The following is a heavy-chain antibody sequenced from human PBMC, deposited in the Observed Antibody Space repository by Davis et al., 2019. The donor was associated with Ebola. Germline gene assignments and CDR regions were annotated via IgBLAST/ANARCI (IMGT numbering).Heavy chain of an antibody. Sequence: GESLKISCAASGFTFSSYSMNWVRQAPGKGLEWVSSISSSSSYIYYADSVKGRFTISRDNSKNTVYLQMNSLRAEDTAVYYCAKRLGSSWSGVDPWGQGTLVTVSS. CDR3: AKRLGSSWSGVDP. V-gene: IGHV3-21*04. CDR2: ISSSSSYI. J-gene: IGHJ5*02. D-gene: IGHD6-13*01. CDR1: GFTFSSYS.